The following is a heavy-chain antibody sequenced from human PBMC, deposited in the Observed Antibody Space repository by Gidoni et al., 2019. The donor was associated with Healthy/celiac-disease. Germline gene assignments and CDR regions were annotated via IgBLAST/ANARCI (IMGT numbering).Heavy chain of an antibody. CDR1: GGSISSYY. CDR3: ARAPDHDY. CDR2: IYYSGST. J-gene: IGHJ4*02. V-gene: IGHV4-59*01. Sequence: QVQLQESGPGLVKPSETLSLTCTVSGGSISSYYWSWIRQPPGKGLEWIGYIYYSGSTNYNPSLKSRVTISVDTSKNQFSLKLSSVTAADTAVYYCARAPDHDYWGQGTLVTVSS.